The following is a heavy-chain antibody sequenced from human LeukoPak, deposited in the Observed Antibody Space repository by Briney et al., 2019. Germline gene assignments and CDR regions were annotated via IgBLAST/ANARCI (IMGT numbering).Heavy chain of an antibody. CDR1: GFSFSYYE. J-gene: IGHJ4*02. CDR2: INSGGSGI. V-gene: IGHV3-48*03. CDR3: AAVGRAGHPGY. Sequence: PGGSLRLSCEASGFSFSYYEMSWVRQAPGKGLEWLSYINSGGSGIHYAGSVNGRFTISRDNAKNSMYLQMNSLRVEDTAVYSCAAVGRAGHPGYWGQGTLVTVSS. D-gene: IGHD2-2*01.